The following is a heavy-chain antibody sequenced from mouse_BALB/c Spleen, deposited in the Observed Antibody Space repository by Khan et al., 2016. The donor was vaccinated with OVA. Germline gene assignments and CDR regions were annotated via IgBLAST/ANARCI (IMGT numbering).Heavy chain of an antibody. D-gene: IGHD2-3*01. Sequence: EVELVESGGNLVQPGGSRKLSCAASGFTFSGFGMHWVRQAPEKGLEWVAYISSGSTTIYYADTVKGRFTISRDNPKNTLFLQMTSLRSEDTAMYYCASTRIFDGYYGGAMDDWGQGTSVTVSS. CDR3: ASTRIFDGYYGGAMDD. J-gene: IGHJ4*01. CDR1: GFTFSGFG. V-gene: IGHV5-17*02. CDR2: ISSGSTTI.